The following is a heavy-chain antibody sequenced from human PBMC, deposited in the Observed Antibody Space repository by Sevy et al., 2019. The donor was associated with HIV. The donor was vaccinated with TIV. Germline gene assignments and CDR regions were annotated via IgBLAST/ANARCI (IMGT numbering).Heavy chain of an antibody. V-gene: IGHV4-59*08. D-gene: IGHD3-3*01. Sequence: SETLSLTCTVSGGSISSYYWSWIRQPPGKGLEWIGYIYYSGRTNYNPSLKSRITISVDTYKNQFSLKLSYVTAADTAVYYCARHSDDFWSGYFSNYYYGMDVWGQGTTVTVSS. J-gene: IGHJ6*02. CDR2: IYYSGRT. CDR1: GGSISSYY. CDR3: ARHSDDFWSGYFSNYYYGMDV.